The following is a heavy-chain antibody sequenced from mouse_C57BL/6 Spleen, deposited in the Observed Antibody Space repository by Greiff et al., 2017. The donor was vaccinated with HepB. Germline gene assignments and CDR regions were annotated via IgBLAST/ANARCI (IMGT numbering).Heavy chain of an antibody. V-gene: IGHV3-6*01. CDR1: GYSITSGYY. D-gene: IGHD1-1*01. CDR3: AIITTVVAFDY. CDR2: ISYDGSN. J-gene: IGHJ2*01. Sequence: EVQLQESGPGLVKPSQSLSLTCSVTGYSITSGYYWNWIRQFPGNKLEWMGYISYDGSNNYNPSLKNRISITRDTSKNQFFLKLNSVTTEDTATYYCAIITTVVAFDYWGQGTTLTVSS.